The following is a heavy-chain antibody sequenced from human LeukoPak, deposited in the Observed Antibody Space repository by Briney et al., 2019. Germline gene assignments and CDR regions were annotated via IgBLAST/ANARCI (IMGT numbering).Heavy chain of an antibody. Sequence: GGSLRLSCAASGFTFSNYDMIWVRQAPGKGLEWVSSIFTTGNTYYADSAKGRFTISRDNSKSTLFLQMNSLRAEDTALYFCVRGTTTPDYWGQGTLVTVSS. CDR1: GFTFSNYD. V-gene: IGHV3-23*01. J-gene: IGHJ4*02. CDR2: IFTTGNT. D-gene: IGHD1/OR15-1a*01. CDR3: VRGTTTPDY.